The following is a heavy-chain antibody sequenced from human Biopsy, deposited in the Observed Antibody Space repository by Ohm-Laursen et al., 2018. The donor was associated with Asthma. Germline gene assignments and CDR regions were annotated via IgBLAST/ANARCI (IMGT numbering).Heavy chain of an antibody. CDR3: ARGTIAAGIDY. J-gene: IGHJ4*02. Sequence: SDTLSLTCTVSGGSVSSDKYYWSWIRQPPGKGLEWIAYIFYSGATNYNPALKSRVAQSIDTSKSQFSLRLNSLSAADTAVYYCARGTIAAGIDYWGRGTLVTVSS. D-gene: IGHD5-12*01. V-gene: IGHV4-61*01. CDR1: GGSVSSDKYY. CDR2: IFYSGAT.